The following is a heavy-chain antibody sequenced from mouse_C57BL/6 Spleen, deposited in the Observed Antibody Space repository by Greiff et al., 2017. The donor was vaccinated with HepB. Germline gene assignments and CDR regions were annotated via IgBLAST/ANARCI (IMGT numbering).Heavy chain of an antibody. Sequence: VHLQQSGPELVKPGASVKISCKASGYSFTGYYMNWVKQSPEKSLEWIGEINPSTGGTTYNQKFKAKATLTVDKSSSTAYMQLKSLTSEDSAVYYCAREGLEDYWGQGTTLTVSS. J-gene: IGHJ2*01. CDR1: GYSFTGYY. CDR3: AREGLEDY. V-gene: IGHV1-42*01. CDR2: INPSTGGT.